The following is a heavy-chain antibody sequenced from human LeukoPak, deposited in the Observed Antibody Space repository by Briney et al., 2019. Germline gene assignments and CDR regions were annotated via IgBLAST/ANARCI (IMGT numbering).Heavy chain of an antibody. CDR3: AKDQTPYY. V-gene: IGHV3-23*01. CDR1: GFTFSSYF. Sequence: GGSLRLSCAASGFTFSSYFMSWVRQAPGKGLEWVSTIDVSGGSTYYADSVKGRFTISRDNSRNTLYLQMNSLRADDTAVYYCAKDQTPYYWGQGTLVTVSS. CDR2: IDVSGGST. J-gene: IGHJ4*02. D-gene: IGHD4-23*01.